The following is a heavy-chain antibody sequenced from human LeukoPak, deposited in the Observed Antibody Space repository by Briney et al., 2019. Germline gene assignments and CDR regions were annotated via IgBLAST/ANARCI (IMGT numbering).Heavy chain of an antibody. CDR2: ISYDGSNK. CDR3: ARDTYYYGSVDY. D-gene: IGHD3-10*01. CDR1: GFTFSSYS. V-gene: IGHV3-30*03. J-gene: IGHJ4*02. Sequence: RPGGSLRLSCAASGFTFSSYSMNWVRQAPGKGLEWVAVISYDGSNKYYADSVKGRFTISRDNSKNTLYLQMNSLRAEDTAVYYCARDTYYYGSVDYWGQGTLVTVSS.